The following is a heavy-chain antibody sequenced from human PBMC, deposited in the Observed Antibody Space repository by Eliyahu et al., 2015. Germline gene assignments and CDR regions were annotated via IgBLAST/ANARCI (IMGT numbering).Heavy chain of an antibody. CDR3: ARGHGLGITGTTDVGP. Sequence: QVQLVQSGAEVKKPGSSVKVSCKASGXTFSSYAIRXVRQAPGQGLEWMGGIIPIFGTANYAQKFQGRVTITADESTSTAYMELSSLRSEDTAVYYCARGHGLGITGTTDVGPWGQGTLVTVSS. V-gene: IGHV1-69*01. CDR2: IIPIFGTA. J-gene: IGHJ5*02. CDR1: GXTFSSYA. D-gene: IGHD1-7*01.